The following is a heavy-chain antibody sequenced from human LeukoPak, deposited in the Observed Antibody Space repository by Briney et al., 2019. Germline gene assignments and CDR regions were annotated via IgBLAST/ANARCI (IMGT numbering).Heavy chain of an antibody. V-gene: IGHV4-59*08. Sequence: SETLSLTCTVSGGFISSYYWSWIRQPPGKGLEWIGYIYYSGSTNYNPSLKSRVTISVDTSKNQFSLKLSSVTAADTAVYYCARHRYYYYGMDVWGQGTTVTVSS. CDR3: ARHRYYYYGMDV. CDR1: GGFISSYY. CDR2: IYYSGST. J-gene: IGHJ6*02.